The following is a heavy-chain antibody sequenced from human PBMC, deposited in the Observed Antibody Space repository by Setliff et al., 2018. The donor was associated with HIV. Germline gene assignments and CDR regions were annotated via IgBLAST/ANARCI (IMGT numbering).Heavy chain of an antibody. CDR1: GGSISSANYY. CDR2: IYYNGNAY. V-gene: IGHV4-30-4*08. J-gene: IGHJ4*02. CDR3: VTSSSWSSRLNF. D-gene: IGHD2-2*01. Sequence: SETLSLTCTVSGGSISSANYYWSWIRQPPGKGLEWIGYIYYNGNAYYYNPSLKSRVTISVDTSKNQFSLKLTSVTAADTAVYYCVTSSSWSSRLNFWGPGMLVTVSS.